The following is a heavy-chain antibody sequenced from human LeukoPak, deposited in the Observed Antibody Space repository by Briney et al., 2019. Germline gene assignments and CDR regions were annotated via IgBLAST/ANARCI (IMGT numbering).Heavy chain of an antibody. Sequence: GGSLRLSCAASGFTFSSYGMHWVRQAPGKGLEWVAVTWYDGSNKYYADSVKGRFTISRDNSKNTLYLQMNSLRAEDTAVYYCARERRMYYDILTGYLGYGMDVWGQGTTVTVSS. V-gene: IGHV3-33*01. J-gene: IGHJ6*02. D-gene: IGHD3-9*01. CDR3: ARERRMYYDILTGYLGYGMDV. CDR1: GFTFSSYG. CDR2: TWYDGSNK.